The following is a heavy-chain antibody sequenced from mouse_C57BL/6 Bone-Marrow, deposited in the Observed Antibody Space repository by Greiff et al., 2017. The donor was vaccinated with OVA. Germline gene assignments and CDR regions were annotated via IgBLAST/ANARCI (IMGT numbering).Heavy chain of an antibody. CDR1: GYTFTSYT. J-gene: IGHJ2*01. CDR3: ARWGWALYFDY. V-gene: IGHV1-4*01. CDR2: INPSSGYT. Sequence: VQLQESGAELARPGASVKMSCKASGYTFTSYTMHWVKQRPGQGLEWIGYINPSSGYTKYNQKFKDKATLTADKSSSTAYMQLSSLTSEDSAVYYCARWGWALYFDYWGQGTTLTVSS. D-gene: IGHD1-1*02.